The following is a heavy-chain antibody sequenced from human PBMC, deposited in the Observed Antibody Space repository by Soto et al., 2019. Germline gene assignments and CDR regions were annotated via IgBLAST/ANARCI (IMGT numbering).Heavy chain of an antibody. D-gene: IGHD2-8*01. CDR1: GGSVSNSNYY. CDR3: VSQRTSVLTQAYFDY. J-gene: IGHJ4*02. V-gene: IGHV4-39*01. CDR2: VYYRGRS. Sequence: SETLSLTCTAPGGSVSNSNYYWGWIRQSPGKGLEWIGSVYYRGRSYSKSSVKSRVTISVDTSKNQFSLNLNSVTASDTAVYFCVSQRTSVLTQAYFDYWGPGALVTVSS.